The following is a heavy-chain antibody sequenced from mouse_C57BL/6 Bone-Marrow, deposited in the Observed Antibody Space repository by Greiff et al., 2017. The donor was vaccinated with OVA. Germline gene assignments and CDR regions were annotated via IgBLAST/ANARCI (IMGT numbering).Heavy chain of an antibody. CDR2: ISSGGSYT. Sequence: EVQLVESGGDLVKPGGSLKLSCAASGFTFSSYGMSWVRQTPDKRLEWVATISSGGSYTYYPDSVKGRFNISRDNAKNTLYLQMSSLKSEDTAMYYCARHPSLLLRSAWFAYWGQGTLVTVSA. CDR1: GFTFSSYG. CDR3: ARHPSLLLRSAWFAY. D-gene: IGHD1-1*01. J-gene: IGHJ3*01. V-gene: IGHV5-6*01.